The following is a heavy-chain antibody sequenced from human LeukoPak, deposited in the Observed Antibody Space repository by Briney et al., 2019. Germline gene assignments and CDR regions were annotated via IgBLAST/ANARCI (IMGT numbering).Heavy chain of an antibody. D-gene: IGHD6-6*01. J-gene: IGHJ4*02. Sequence: RGMSLRLSCAASGFTFSSYGMHWVRQAPGKGLEWVAVIWYDGSNKYYADSVKGRFTISRDNSKNTLYLQMNSLRAEDTAVYYCAREDSSLSLDYWGQGTLVTVSS. CDR1: GFTFSSYG. CDR2: IWYDGSNK. V-gene: IGHV3-33*01. CDR3: AREDSSLSLDY.